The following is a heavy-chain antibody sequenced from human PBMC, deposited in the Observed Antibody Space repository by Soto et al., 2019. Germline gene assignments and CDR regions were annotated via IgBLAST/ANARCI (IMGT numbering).Heavy chain of an antibody. V-gene: IGHV1-2*02. D-gene: IGHD1-26*01. CDR2: INRKSGGT. J-gene: IGHJ4*02. CDR3: ARDLAKGGGSAGFDY. CDR1: GYTFTVYY. Sequence: QVQLVQSGAEVKKPGASVNVSCKASGYTFTVYYMLWVRQASGQGLEWRGWINRKSGGTMYPQKFEGRVTMTWDTSISTAYMALTRLTPDDTAVYYWARDLAKGGGSAGFDYWGQGTLVTVPS.